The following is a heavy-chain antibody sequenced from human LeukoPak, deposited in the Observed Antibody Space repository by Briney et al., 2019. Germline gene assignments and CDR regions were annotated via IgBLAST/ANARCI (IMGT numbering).Heavy chain of an antibody. CDR1: GYTFTNYA. J-gene: IGHJ4*02. D-gene: IGHD4-23*01. CDR2: VNAGNGNT. V-gene: IGHV1-3*03. Sequence: ASVKVSCKASGYTFTNYAIHWVRQAPGQRLEWMVWVNAGNGNTKYSQEFQDRVTITRDTSASTVYMELSSLRSEDLAVYYCARTRDYGGNWGFDYWGQGTLVTVSS. CDR3: ARTRDYGGNWGFDY.